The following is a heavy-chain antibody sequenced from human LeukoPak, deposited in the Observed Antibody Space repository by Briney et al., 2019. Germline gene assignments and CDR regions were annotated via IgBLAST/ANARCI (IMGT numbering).Heavy chain of an antibody. CDR2: ISGGGGST. CDR1: GFTFSNFF. Sequence: GGSLRLSCVVSGFTFSNFFMSWVRQAPGKGLEWVSAISGGGGSTYYADSVQGRFSISRDNSKNTLYLQMNSLRAEDTAVYYCAKDPQIAAAGYFDYWGQGTLVTVSS. CDR3: AKDPQIAAAGYFDY. J-gene: IGHJ4*02. V-gene: IGHV3-23*01. D-gene: IGHD6-13*01.